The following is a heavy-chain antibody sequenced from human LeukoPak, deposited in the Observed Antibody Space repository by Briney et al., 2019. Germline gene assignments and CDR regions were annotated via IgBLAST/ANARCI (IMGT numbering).Heavy chain of an antibody. V-gene: IGHV1-2*02. J-gene: IGHJ4*02. Sequence: GASVKVSCKASGYTFTGYYIHWVRQAPGQGLEWMGWISPNSGDTNYAQKFQGTVTMTRDTSISTAYMELSSLRSDDTAVYYCARDSGYGVDFDYWGQGTLVTVSS. CDR3: ARDSGYGVDFDY. D-gene: IGHD5-12*01. CDR1: GYTFTGYY. CDR2: ISPNSGDT.